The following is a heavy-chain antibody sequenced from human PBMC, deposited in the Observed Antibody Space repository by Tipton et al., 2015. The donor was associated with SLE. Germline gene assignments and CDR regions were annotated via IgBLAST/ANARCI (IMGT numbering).Heavy chain of an antibody. J-gene: IGHJ2*01. CDR3: ARPVGKLLRGGYFDL. V-gene: IGHV4-4*08. CDR1: GGSISSHY. D-gene: IGHD2-15*01. CDR2: IYTSGST. Sequence: TLSLTCTVPGGSISSHYWSWIRQPPGKGLEWIGYIYTSGSTNYNPSLKSRVTISVDTSKNQFSLKLSSVTAADTAVYYCARPVGKLLRGGYFDLWGRGTLVTVSS.